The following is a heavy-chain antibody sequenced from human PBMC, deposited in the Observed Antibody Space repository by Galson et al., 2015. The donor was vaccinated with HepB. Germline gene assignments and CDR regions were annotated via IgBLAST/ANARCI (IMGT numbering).Heavy chain of an antibody. V-gene: IGHV3-30-3*01. CDR1: GFTFSNYA. J-gene: IGHJ4*02. CDR3: ARGDHYYDTSNPYFDY. CDR2: ISYDGSNK. D-gene: IGHD3-22*01. Sequence: SLRLSCAASGFTFSNYAMHWVRQAPGKGLEWMAVISYDGSNKYYADSVKGRFTISRDNSKNTLYLQMNSLRAEDTAVYYCARGDHYYDTSNPYFDYWGQGTLVTVSS.